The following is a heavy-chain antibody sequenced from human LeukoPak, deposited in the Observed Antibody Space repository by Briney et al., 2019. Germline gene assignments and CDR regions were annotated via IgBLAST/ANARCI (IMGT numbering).Heavy chain of an antibody. J-gene: IGHJ4*02. CDR1: GFTFSNYA. D-gene: IGHD2-21*01. Sequence: GGSLRLSCAVSGFTFSNYAMSWVRQAPGKGLEWVSAISDSGNTYHADSVKGRFTISRDSSKNTLFLQMNRLRPEDAAVYYCAKAPVTTCRGAYCYPFDYWGQGTLVTVSS. CDR2: ISDSGNT. CDR3: AKAPVTTCRGAYCYPFDY. V-gene: IGHV3-23*01.